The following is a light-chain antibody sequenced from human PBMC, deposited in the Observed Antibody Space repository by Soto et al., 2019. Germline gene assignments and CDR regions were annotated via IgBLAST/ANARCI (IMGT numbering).Light chain of an antibody. J-gene: IGKJ1*01. CDR1: QRISGF. CDR2: NAS. Sequence: DIQMTQSPSNLSASVGDRVTITCRASQRISGFLAWYQQKAGKAPNLLIYNASRLESGVPSRFSGSGSETEFTLTISGLQPGDFATYYCQQYNSYSPTFGQGTKVDVK. V-gene: IGKV1-5*01. CDR3: QQYNSYSPT.